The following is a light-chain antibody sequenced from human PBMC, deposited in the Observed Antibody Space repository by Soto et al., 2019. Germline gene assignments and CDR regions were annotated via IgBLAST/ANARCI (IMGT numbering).Light chain of an antibody. J-gene: IGLJ1*01. V-gene: IGLV2-14*01. CDR3: SSYSSTSSRV. CDR2: EVS. CDR1: SSDVGGYDY. Sequence: QSVLTQPASMSGSPGQSITISCTGTSSDVGGYDYVSWYQQHAGKAPKLVIYEVSNRPSGVSNRFSGSKSGITASLITSGLQAEDEADYYCSSYSSTSSRVFGTGTKVTVL.